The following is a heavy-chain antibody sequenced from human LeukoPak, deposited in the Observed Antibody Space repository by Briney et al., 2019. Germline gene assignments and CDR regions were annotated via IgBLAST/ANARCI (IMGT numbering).Heavy chain of an antibody. Sequence: PSETLSLTCTVSDYSISSGYYWGWIRQSPGKGLEWIGTIYHTGYTYDNPSVKGRVTISMDTSKNQFSLKLSSVTAADTAVYFCAREYYYDASASPLAYWGQGALVTVSS. J-gene: IGHJ4*02. CDR1: DYSISSGYY. CDR2: IYHTGYT. V-gene: IGHV4-38-2*02. CDR3: AREYYYDASASPLAY. D-gene: IGHD3-22*01.